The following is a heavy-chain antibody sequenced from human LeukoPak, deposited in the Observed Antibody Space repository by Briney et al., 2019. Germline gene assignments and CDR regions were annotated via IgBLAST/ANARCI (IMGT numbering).Heavy chain of an antibody. CDR3: ARDRPYYYDSSGYSYYYYMDV. CDR2: ISAYNGNT. Sequence: ASVKVSCKASGHTFTSYGISWERQAPGQGLEWMGWISAYNGNTNYAQKLQGRVTMTTDTSTSTAYMELRSLRSDDTAVYYCARDRPYYYDSSGYSYYYYMDVWGKGTTVTVSS. J-gene: IGHJ6*03. V-gene: IGHV1-18*01. D-gene: IGHD3-22*01. CDR1: GHTFTSYG.